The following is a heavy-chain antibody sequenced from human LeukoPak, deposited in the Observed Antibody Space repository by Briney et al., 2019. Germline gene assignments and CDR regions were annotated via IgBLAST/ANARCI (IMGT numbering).Heavy chain of an antibody. Sequence: GPLRLSCAASGFTFSGYWMYWVRQPPGKGLVWVSRINTDDSDTSYADSVKGRFTISRDNAKNTLYLQMNSLRAEDTAVYYCAREGMAAESPDYWGQGTLVTVSS. CDR2: INTDDSDT. CDR1: GFTFSGYW. V-gene: IGHV3-74*01. D-gene: IGHD6-13*01. J-gene: IGHJ4*02. CDR3: AREGMAAESPDY.